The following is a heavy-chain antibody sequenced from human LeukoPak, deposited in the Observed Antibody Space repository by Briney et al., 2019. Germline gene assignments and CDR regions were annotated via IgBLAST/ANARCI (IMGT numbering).Heavy chain of an antibody. D-gene: IGHD1-1*01. CDR1: GVSISSYY. V-gene: IGHV4-4*07. CDR2: IYTRGST. J-gene: IGHJ3*02. Sequence: SETLSLTCTVSGVSISSYYWSWIRQPAGKGLEWIGRIYTRGSTNYTPSPKSRVPMSVDVSKNQLSLKLNSVTAADTAVYYCARVPYDGAFDIWGQGTMVTVSS. CDR3: ARVPYDGAFDI.